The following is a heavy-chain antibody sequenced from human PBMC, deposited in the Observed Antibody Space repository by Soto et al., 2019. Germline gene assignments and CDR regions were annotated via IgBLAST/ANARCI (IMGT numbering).Heavy chain of an antibody. V-gene: IGHV3-30*18. J-gene: IGHJ4*02. D-gene: IGHD1-26*01. CDR2: ISYDGSNK. CDR1: GFTFSSYG. CDR3: AKEGGLSGSYYISSSYYFDY. Sequence: QVQLVESGGGVVQPGRSLRLSCVASGFTFSSYGMHWVRQAPGKGLEGVAIISYDGSNKYYAATVKGRFTISRDHSKNTLYLQMNSLRAEDTSVYYCAKEGGLSGSYYISSSYYFDYWGQGTLVTVSS.